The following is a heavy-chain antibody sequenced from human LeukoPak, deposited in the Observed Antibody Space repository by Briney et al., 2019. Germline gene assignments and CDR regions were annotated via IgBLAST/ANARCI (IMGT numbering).Heavy chain of an antibody. V-gene: IGHV1-69*01. D-gene: IGHD3-22*01. CDR3: ARDHKYYYDSSGYYYANYYYYYMDV. Sequence: SVKVSCKASGGTFSSYAISWVRQAPGQGLEWMGGIIPIFGTANYAQKFQGRVTITADESTSTAYMELSSLRSEDAAVYYCARDHKYYYDSSGYYYANYYYYYMDVWGKGTTVTVSS. CDR2: IIPIFGTA. CDR1: GGTFSSYA. J-gene: IGHJ6*03.